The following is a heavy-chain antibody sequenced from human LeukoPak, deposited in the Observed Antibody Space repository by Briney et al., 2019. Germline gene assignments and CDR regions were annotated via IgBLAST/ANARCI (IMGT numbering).Heavy chain of an antibody. J-gene: IGHJ4*02. CDR2: IGSSGVRT. V-gene: IGHV3-23*01. CDR1: GFTFSTYG. CDR3: SKGGSSDLKSDY. D-gene: IGHD6-6*01. Sequence: GGSLRLSCAASGFTFSTYGMNWVRQAPGKGLEWVSGIGSSGVRTYYADCVKGRFTISRDNSKNTVYLQMNSLRAEDAAVYYCSKGGSSDLKSDYWGQGTLVTVSS.